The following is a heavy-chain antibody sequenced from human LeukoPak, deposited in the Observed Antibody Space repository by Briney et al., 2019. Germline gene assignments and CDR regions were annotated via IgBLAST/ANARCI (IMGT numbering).Heavy chain of an antibody. J-gene: IGHJ3*02. Sequence: PGGSLRLSCAASGFAFSSYEMNWVRQAPGKGLEWVSHISTSVSTIYYGDSVKGRFTISRDNAKNSLFLRMNILRAEDTAVYYCARGSDYGVGAFDIWGQGTMVTVSS. CDR2: ISTSVSTI. V-gene: IGHV3-48*03. D-gene: IGHD4-17*01. CDR3: ARGSDYGVGAFDI. CDR1: GFAFSSYE.